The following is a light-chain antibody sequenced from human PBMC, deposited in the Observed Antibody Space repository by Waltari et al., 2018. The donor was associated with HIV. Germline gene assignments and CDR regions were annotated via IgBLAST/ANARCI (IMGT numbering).Light chain of an antibody. Sequence: QSVLTQPPSASKSPGQRVLISCSGTNSNVGKNFVSWFQQVPGGAPKLVIYRNDRRPSGVPDRFSGAKSGSSATLAIGGLQSDDEADYFCASWDDKLSHWVFGVGTKLTV. CDR2: RND. V-gene: IGLV1-47*01. CDR1: NSNVGKNF. CDR3: ASWDDKLSHWV. J-gene: IGLJ3*02.